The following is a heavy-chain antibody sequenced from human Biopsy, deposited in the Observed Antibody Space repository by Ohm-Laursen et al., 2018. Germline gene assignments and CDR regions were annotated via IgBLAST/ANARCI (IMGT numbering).Heavy chain of an antibody. CDR1: GYTLTELS. J-gene: IGHJ4*02. D-gene: IGHD1-26*01. CDR2: IIPMFGTA. V-gene: IGHV1-69*13. CDR3: ARGPHSGSHSCFDY. Sequence: GASVKVSCKVSGYTLTELSMHWVRQAPGRGLEWMGGIIPMFGTANYAQMFQGRVTISADESTSTFYMELSSLTTEDTAIYYCARGPHSGSHSCFDYWGRGTLVTVSS.